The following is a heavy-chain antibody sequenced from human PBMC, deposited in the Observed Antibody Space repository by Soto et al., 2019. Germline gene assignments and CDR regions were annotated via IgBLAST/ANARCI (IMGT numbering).Heavy chain of an antibody. Sequence: GGSLRLSCAASGFTLSHYVVSWVRQAPGKGLEWVSGISDSGRSSSSADSVKGRFTISRDNSNNAFFLHMNSLTVEDTAVYYCTKGGDSWSGYSHYWGQGTLVTVYS. CDR2: ISDSGRSS. CDR1: GFTLSHYV. V-gene: IGHV3-23*01. CDR3: TKGGDSWSGYSHY. D-gene: IGHD3-3*01. J-gene: IGHJ4*02.